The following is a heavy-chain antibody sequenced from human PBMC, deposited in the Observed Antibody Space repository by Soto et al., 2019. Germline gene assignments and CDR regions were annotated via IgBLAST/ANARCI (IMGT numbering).Heavy chain of an antibody. CDR3: ARLAPHRFHYYYYGMDV. CDR2: IYYSGST. J-gene: IGHJ6*02. D-gene: IGHD3-3*01. CDR1: GGSISSSSYY. V-gene: IGHV4-39*01. Sequence: SETLSLTCTVSGGSISSSSYYWGWIRQPPGKGLEWIGSIYYSGSTYYNPSLKSRVTISVDTSKNQFSLKLGSVTAADTAVYYCARLAPHRFHYYYYGMDVWGQGTTVTVSS.